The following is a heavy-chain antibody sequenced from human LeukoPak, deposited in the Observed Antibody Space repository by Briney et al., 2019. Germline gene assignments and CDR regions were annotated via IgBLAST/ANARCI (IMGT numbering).Heavy chain of an antibody. CDR1: GFTVSSSV. J-gene: IGHJ6*03. Sequence: GRSLKPSCAASGFTVSSSVMSWVRQAPGKGLEWVSAVSRAGIAYYADAVKGRFTMSRDSAKNTLYLEMNSLRAEDTALYYCAGAYQVPDMDVWGKGATVTVSS. CDR3: AGAYQVPDMDV. D-gene: IGHD2-2*01. CDR2: VSRAGIA. V-gene: IGHV3-23*01.